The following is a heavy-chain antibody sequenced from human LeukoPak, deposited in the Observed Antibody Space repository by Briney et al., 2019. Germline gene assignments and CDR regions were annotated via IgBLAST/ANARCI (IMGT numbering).Heavy chain of an antibody. D-gene: IGHD2-2*01. J-gene: IGHJ5*02. Sequence: ASVKVSCKASGYTFTGYYMHWVRQAPGQGLEWMGWINPNSGGTNYAQKFQGRVTMTRDTSISTAYMELSRLRSDDTAVYYCARDIGSTSRLGDWFDPWGQGILVTVSS. CDR1: GYTFTGYY. V-gene: IGHV1-2*02. CDR2: INPNSGGT. CDR3: ARDIGSTSRLGDWFDP.